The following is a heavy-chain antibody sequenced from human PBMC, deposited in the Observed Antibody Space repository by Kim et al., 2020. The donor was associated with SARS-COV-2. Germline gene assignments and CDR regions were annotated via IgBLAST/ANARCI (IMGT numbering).Heavy chain of an antibody. V-gene: IGHV3-33*01. CDR3: ARADYGSGSAVDY. J-gene: IGHJ4*02. D-gene: IGHD3-10*01. Sequence: YADSVKGRVTISRDNSKNTLYLQMNSLRAEDTAVYYCARADYGSGSAVDYWGQGTLVTVSS.